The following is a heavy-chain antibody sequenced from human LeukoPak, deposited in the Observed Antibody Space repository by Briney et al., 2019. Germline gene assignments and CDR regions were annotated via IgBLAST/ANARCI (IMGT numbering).Heavy chain of an antibody. J-gene: IGHJ5*02. CDR1: GYTFTGYY. CDR3: ARDGDATYYDIFDP. Sequence: GASVKVSCKASGYTFTGYYMHWVRQAPGQGLEWMGWINPNSGGTNYAQKFQGRVTMTRDTSISTAYMELSRLRSDDTAVYYCARDGDATYYDIFDPWGQGTLVTVSS. D-gene: IGHD3-9*01. CDR2: INPNSGGT. V-gene: IGHV1-2*02.